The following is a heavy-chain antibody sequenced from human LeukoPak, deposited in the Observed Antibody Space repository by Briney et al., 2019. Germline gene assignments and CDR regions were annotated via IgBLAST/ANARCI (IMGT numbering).Heavy chain of an antibody. D-gene: IGHD1-26*01. CDR2: IIPILGIA. CDR1: GGTFSSYT. V-gene: IGHV1-69*02. CDR3: ARSLVGAAPGYFDY. Sequence: GSSVKVSCKASGGTFSSYTISWVRQAPGQGLEWMGRIIPILGIANYAQKFQGRVTITADKSTSTAYKELSSLRSEDTAVYYCARSLVGAAPGYFDYWGQGTLVTVSS. J-gene: IGHJ4*02.